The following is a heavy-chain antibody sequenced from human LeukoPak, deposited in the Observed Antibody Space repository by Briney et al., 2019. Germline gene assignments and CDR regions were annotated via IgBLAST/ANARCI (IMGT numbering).Heavy chain of an antibody. J-gene: IGHJ5*01. CDR3: AKGLIAAAGINWFDS. CDR2: ISVSGATP. CDR1: GFTFSSYA. D-gene: IGHD6-13*01. Sequence: GGSLRLSCAASGFTFSSYAMSWVRQAPGKGLEWVSVISVSGATPYYPDPVKVRFTISRDNSKNTLYLQMNSLRAEDTAVYYCAKGLIAAAGINWFDSWGQGTLVTVSS. V-gene: IGHV3-23*01.